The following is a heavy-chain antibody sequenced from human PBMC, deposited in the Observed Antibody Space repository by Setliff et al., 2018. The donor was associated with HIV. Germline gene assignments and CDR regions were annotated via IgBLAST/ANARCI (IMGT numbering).Heavy chain of an antibody. V-gene: IGHV4-38-2*02. CDR3: ARQKRGVDAFDI. D-gene: IGHD3-10*01. Sequence: SETLSLTCTVSGYSISSGYYWGWIRLPPGKGLEWIGNIYHSGSTYYNPSLKSRVTISVDTSKNRFSLKLSSVTAADTAVYYCARQKRGVDAFDIWGQGTMVTVSS. CDR1: GYSISSGYY. CDR2: IYHSGST. J-gene: IGHJ3*02.